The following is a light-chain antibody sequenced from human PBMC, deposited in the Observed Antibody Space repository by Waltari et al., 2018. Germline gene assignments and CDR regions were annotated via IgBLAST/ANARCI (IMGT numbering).Light chain of an antibody. V-gene: IGKV4-1*01. CDR3: QQYYTAPYT. Sequence: DLVMTQSPDSLAVSLGGKATIQCTSNQRLLYNSNNKNYLAWYQQKPGQPLKLFFYWASSRESGVPDRFSGSGSGTDFTLTIGSLQAEDVAVYYCQQYYTAPYTFGQGTKLEIK. CDR1: QRLLYNSNNKNY. CDR2: WAS. J-gene: IGKJ2*01.